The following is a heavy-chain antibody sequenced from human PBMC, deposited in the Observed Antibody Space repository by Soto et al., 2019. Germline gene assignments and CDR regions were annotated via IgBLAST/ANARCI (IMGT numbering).Heavy chain of an antibody. CDR1: GFTFTMSA. J-gene: IGHJ4*02. CDR2: IVVGSGNT. V-gene: IGHV1-58*01. Sequence: SVKVSCKVSGFTFTMSAVQWVRQARAQRLEWIGWIVVGSGNTNYAQKFQERVTITRDMYTSTAYMELSSLRSEHTAVYYCVTPCSIDEGFYYWGKGTRVIISS. CDR3: VTPCSIDEGFYY. D-gene: IGHD2-15*01.